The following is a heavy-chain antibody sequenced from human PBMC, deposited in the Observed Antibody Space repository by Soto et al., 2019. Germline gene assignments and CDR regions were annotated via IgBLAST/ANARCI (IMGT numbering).Heavy chain of an antibody. CDR2: IYYSGST. J-gene: IGHJ4*02. CDR3: ARGLWFGERSFDY. CDR1: GGSISSGDYY. V-gene: IGHV4-30-4*01. Sequence: LSLTCTVSGGSISSGDYYWSWIRQPPGKGLEWIGYIYYSGSTYYNPSLKSRVTISVDTSKNQFSLKLSSVTAADTAVYYCARGLWFGERSFDYWGQGTLVTVSS. D-gene: IGHD3-10*01.